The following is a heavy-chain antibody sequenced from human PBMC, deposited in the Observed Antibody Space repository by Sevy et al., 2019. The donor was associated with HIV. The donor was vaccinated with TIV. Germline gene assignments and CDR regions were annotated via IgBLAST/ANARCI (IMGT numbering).Heavy chain of an antibody. D-gene: IGHD6-13*01. CDR3: ARSQSSSWHYFDY. CDR2: ISYDGSFT. CDR1: GFIFSDYT. J-gene: IGHJ4*02. Sequence: GGSLRLSCAASGFIFSDYTLHWVRQAPGRGLEWVAVISYDGSFTYYADSVEGRFTISRDNSKNTLFLQMNSLRHEDTAVYYCARSQSSSWHYFDYWGQRTLVTVSS. V-gene: IGHV3-30*04.